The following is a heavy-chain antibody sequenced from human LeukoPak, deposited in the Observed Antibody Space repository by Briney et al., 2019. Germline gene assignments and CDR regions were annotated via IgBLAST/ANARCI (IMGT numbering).Heavy chain of an antibody. D-gene: IGHD2-15*01. Sequence: QSGGSLRLSCAASGFTVSSNYMSWVRQAPGKGLEWVSDIYSGGSTYVADSVKGRFTISRDNSENTLYLQMNSLRAEDTAVYYCARAGLYCSGGSCYHFDYWGQGTLVTVSS. CDR3: ARAGLYCSGGSCYHFDY. V-gene: IGHV3-53*01. CDR2: IYSGGST. CDR1: GFTVSSNY. J-gene: IGHJ4*02.